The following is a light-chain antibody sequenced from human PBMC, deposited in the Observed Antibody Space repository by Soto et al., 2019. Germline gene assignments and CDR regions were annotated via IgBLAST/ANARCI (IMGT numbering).Light chain of an antibody. J-gene: IGLJ1*01. Sequence: QSALTQPRSVSGSPGQSVTISCTGTSSDVGGYNYVSWYQHHPGKAPKLMIYDVTKRPSGVRDRLSASKSGNTASLTISGLQAEDEADYYCCSYAGSYTYVFGTGTKVTV. CDR3: CSYAGSYTYV. CDR2: DVT. V-gene: IGLV2-11*01. CDR1: SSDVGGYNY.